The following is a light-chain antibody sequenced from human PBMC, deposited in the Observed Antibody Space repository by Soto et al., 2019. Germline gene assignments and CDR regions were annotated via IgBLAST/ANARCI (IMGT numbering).Light chain of an antibody. Sequence: DIQMTQSPSTLSASVGDRVTITCRASQSISSWLAWYQQKPAKAAKLLIYDASSLESGGPSRFSGSGSGTDFTLTISSLQPEDFATYYCQQFNNYPLTFGGGTKVDIK. CDR3: QQFNNYPLT. J-gene: IGKJ4*01. V-gene: IGKV1-5*01. CDR2: DAS. CDR1: QSISSW.